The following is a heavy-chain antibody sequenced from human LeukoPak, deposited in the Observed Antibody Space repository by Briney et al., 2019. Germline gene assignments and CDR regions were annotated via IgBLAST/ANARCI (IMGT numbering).Heavy chain of an antibody. CDR1: GFTVSSNY. D-gene: IGHD6-6*01. CDR3: AGGTPSYSSSQNYFDY. Sequence: GGSLRLSCAASGFTVSSNYMSWVRQAPGKGLEWVSVIHTGGTTYYSDSVKGRFTISRDNSKNTLYLQMNGLRTEDTAVYFCAGGTPSYSSSQNYFDYWGQGTLVTVSS. J-gene: IGHJ4*02. CDR2: IHTGGTT. V-gene: IGHV3-66*02.